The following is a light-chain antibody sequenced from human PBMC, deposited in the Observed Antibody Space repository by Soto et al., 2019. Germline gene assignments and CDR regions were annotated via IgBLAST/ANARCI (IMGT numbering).Light chain of an antibody. CDR3: QQSYSTPWT. Sequence: GDRVTITCRASQSISSYLNWYQQKPGKAPNLLIYAASSLQSGVPSRFSGSGSGTDFTLTISSLQPEDFATYSCQQSYSTPWTFGQVTKVEIK. CDR1: QSISSY. J-gene: IGKJ1*01. V-gene: IGKV1-39*01. CDR2: AAS.